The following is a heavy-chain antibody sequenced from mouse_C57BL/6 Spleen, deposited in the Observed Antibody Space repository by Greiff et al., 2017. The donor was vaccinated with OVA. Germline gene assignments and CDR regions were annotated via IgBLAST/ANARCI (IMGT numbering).Heavy chain of an antibody. CDR3: ASTVVAVPGFAY. Sequence: EVHLVESGPGLVKPSQSLSLTCSVTGYSITSCYYWNWIRQFPGNKLEWMGYISYDGSNNYNPTLKNRISVTRDTSKNQFFLKLNSLTTEDTATYYCASTVVAVPGFAYWGQGTLVTVSA. J-gene: IGHJ3*01. CDR1: GYSITSCYY. CDR2: ISYDGSN. D-gene: IGHD1-1*01. V-gene: IGHV3-6*01.